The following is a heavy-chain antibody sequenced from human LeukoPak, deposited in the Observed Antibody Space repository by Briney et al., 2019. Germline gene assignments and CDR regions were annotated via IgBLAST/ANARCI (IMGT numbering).Heavy chain of an antibody. J-gene: IGHJ4*02. D-gene: IGHD2-15*01. CDR3: ARTSYCTGGSCFFDY. CDR2: INYSGST. V-gene: IGHV4-59*12. Sequence: SETLSLTCTVSGGSISSYYWSWIRQPPGKGLEWIGYINYSGSTNYNPSLKSRVTISVDTSKKQFSLKLSAVTAADAAVYYCARTSYCTGGSCFFDYWGQGTLVTVSS. CDR1: GGSISSYY.